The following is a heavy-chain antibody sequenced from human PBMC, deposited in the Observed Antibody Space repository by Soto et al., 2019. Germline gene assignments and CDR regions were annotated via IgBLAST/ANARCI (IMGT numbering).Heavy chain of an antibody. CDR2: ISGSGGST. CDR1: GFTFSSYA. V-gene: IGHV3-23*01. CDR3: AKDRAYSSSWPDY. J-gene: IGHJ4*02. Sequence: EVQLLESGGGLVQPGGSLRLSCAASGFTFSSYAMSWVRQAPGKGLEWVSAISGSGGSTYYADSVKGRFTISRDNSKNTLDLQMNSLRAEDTAVYYCAKDRAYSSSWPDYWGQGTLVTVSS. D-gene: IGHD6-13*01.